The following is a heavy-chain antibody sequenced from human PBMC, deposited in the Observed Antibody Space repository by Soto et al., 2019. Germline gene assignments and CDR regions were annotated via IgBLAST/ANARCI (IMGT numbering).Heavy chain of an antibody. J-gene: IGHJ4*02. CDR2: IKSKTDGGTT. CDR3: TTRIPGTIGFDH. D-gene: IGHD1-20*01. CDR1: GFTFNDAW. Sequence: GGSLRLSCAASGFTFNDAWMSWVRQAPGKGLEWVGRIKSKTDGGTTDYAAPVKGRFIISRDDSKNTLFLQVNSLKTEDTAVYYCTTRIPGTIGFDHWGQGTLVTVSS. V-gene: IGHV3-15*01.